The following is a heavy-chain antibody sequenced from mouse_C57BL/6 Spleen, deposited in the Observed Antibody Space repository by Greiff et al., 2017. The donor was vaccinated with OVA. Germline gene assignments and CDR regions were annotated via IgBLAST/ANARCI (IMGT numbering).Heavy chain of an antibody. Sequence: ESGPGLVKPSQSLSLTCSVTGYSITSGYYWNWIRQFPGNKLEWMGYISYDGSNNYNPSLKNRISITRDTSKNQFFLKLNSVTTEDTATYYCARGGDYYYGSSYDYWGQGTTLTVSS. V-gene: IGHV3-6*01. D-gene: IGHD1-1*01. J-gene: IGHJ2*01. CDR3: ARGGDYYYGSSYDY. CDR1: GYSITSGYY. CDR2: ISYDGSN.